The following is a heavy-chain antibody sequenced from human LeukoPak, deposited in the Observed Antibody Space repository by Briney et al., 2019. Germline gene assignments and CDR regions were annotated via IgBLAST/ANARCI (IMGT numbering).Heavy chain of an antibody. Sequence: GGSLGLPCAASGFPFSSFGMNWVSQPPGKGLEWVSCISNTNSYIYYADSVKGRFTISRDNAKNSLYLQMNSLRAEDTAVYYCARDAFDIWGQGTMVTVSS. CDR2: ISNTNSYI. CDR1: GFPFSSFG. CDR3: ARDAFDI. V-gene: IGHV3-21*01. J-gene: IGHJ3*02.